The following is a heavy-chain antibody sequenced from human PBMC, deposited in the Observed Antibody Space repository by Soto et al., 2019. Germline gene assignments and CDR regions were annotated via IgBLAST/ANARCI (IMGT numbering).Heavy chain of an antibody. CDR1: GYSFTSYW. CDR2: IYPGDSDT. V-gene: IGHV5-51*01. J-gene: IGHJ4*02. Sequence: GASLKISCKGSGYSFTSYWIGWVRQMPGKGLEWMGIIYPGDSDTRYSPSFQGQVTISADKSISTAYLQWSSLKASDTAMYYCARPQGLYYDSSGYSPYYFDYWGQGTLVTVSS. CDR3: ARPQGLYYDSSGYSPYYFDY. D-gene: IGHD3-22*01.